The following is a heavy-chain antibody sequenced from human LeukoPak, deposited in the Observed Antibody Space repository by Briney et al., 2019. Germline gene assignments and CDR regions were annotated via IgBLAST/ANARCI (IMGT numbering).Heavy chain of an antibody. CDR3: ARVRGAYYFDY. CDR2: IKQGGSEK. CDR1: GFMFSSYW. J-gene: IGHJ4*02. Sequence: GGSLRLSCAASGFMFSSYWMIWVRQAPGKGLEWVANIKQGGSEKYYVDSVKGRFTISRDNDKNSLYLQTNSLRAEDTAVYYCARVRGAYYFDYWGQGTLVTVSS. D-gene: IGHD4/OR15-4a*01. V-gene: IGHV3-7*04.